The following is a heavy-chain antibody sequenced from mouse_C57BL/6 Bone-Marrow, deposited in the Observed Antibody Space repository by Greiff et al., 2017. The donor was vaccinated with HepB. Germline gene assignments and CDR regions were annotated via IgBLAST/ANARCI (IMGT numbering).Heavy chain of an antibody. J-gene: IGHJ1*03. V-gene: IGHV7-1*01. D-gene: IGHD1-1*01. CDR1: GFTFSDFY. CDR2: SRNKANDYTT. CDR3: ARDAISPYYYGSSYWYFDV. Sequence: EVQLVESGGGLVQSGRSLRLSCATSGFTFSDFYMEWVRQAPGKGLEWIAASRNKANDYTTEYSASVKGRFIVSRDTSQSILYLQMNALRAEDTAIYYCARDAISPYYYGSSYWYFDVWGTGTTVTVSS.